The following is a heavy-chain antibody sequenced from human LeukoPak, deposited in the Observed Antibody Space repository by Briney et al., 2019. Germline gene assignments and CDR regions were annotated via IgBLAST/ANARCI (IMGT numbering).Heavy chain of an antibody. CDR1: GFTFGDYA. D-gene: IGHD3-10*01. Sequence: GGSLRLSCTASGFTFGDYAMRWFRLAPGKELEWVGFIRSKAYGGTTEYAASVKGRFTISRDDSKSIAYLQMNSLKTEDTAVYYCTSGITPPWFDPWGQGTLVTVSS. V-gene: IGHV3-49*03. J-gene: IGHJ5*02. CDR3: TSGITPPWFDP. CDR2: IRSKAYGGTT.